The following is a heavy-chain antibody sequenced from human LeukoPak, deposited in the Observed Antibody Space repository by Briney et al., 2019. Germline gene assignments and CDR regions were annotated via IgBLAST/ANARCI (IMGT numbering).Heavy chain of an antibody. CDR1: GYSFTSYW. CDR2: IYPGDSDT. J-gene: IGHJ4*02. D-gene: IGHD2-15*01. CDR3: ARRFSDCSGGSCYEGYGY. Sequence: GESLKISCKGSGYSFTSYWIGWVRQMPGKGLEWMGIIYPGDSDTRYSPSLQGQVTISADKSISTAYLQWSSLKASDTAMYYCARRFSDCSGGSCYEGYGYWGQGTLVTVSS. V-gene: IGHV5-51*01.